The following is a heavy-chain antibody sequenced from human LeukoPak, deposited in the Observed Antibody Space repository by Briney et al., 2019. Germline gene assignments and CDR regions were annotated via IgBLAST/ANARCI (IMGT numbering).Heavy chain of an antibody. V-gene: IGHV1-69*01. CDR1: GGTFGRYA. D-gene: IGHD4-17*01. J-gene: IGHJ5*02. Sequence: GSSVKVSCKASGGTFGRYAINWVRQAPGQGLEWMGGIIPIFGTANYAQKFQGRVTITADESTNTAYMELSSLRSEDTAVYYCARDPDGDYLNWFDPWGQGTLVTVSS. CDR3: ARDPDGDYLNWFDP. CDR2: IIPIFGTA.